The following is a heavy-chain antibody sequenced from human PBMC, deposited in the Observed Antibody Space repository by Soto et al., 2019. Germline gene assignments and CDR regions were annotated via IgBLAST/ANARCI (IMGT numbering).Heavy chain of an antibody. D-gene: IGHD3-3*01. J-gene: IGHJ4*02. V-gene: IGHV4-31*03. CDR2: ISYSGST. Sequence: PSETLSLTCTVSGGSFSGGGYYWSWIRQHPGKGLEWMGYISYSGSTKYKPSLQSRITISVDTSKNQFSLKLSSVTAADTAVYYCARDLVSTFFGSFDYWGQGTLVTVSS. CDR3: ARDLVSTFFGSFDY. CDR1: GGSFSGGGYY.